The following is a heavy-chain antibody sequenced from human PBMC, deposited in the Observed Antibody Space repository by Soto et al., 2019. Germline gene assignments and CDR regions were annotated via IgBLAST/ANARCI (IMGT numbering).Heavy chain of an antibody. CDR1: GFSFSSYA. CDR2: ISGSGSPT. J-gene: IGHJ4*02. V-gene: IGHV3-23*01. Sequence: PGGSLRLSCAASGFSFSSYAMTWVRQAPGRGLEWVSAISGSGSPTYYADSVKGRFTISRDNTKDSLYLQMNSLRAEDTAIYYCARGSAFIGLDYWGQGTPVTVSS. CDR3: ARGSAFIGLDY. D-gene: IGHD1-26*01.